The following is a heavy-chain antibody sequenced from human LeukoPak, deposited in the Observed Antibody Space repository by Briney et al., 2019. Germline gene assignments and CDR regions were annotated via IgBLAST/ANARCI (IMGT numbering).Heavy chain of an antibody. D-gene: IGHD3-3*01. CDR1: GGTFTSYD. Sequence: ASVKVSCKASGGTFTSYDINWVRQATGQGLEWMGWMNPNSGNTGYAQKFQGRATMTRNTSISTAYMELSSLRSEDTAVYYCARKSVLFTIFGVVIIGFDPWGQGTLVTVSS. V-gene: IGHV1-8*01. J-gene: IGHJ5*02. CDR2: MNPNSGNT. CDR3: ARKSVLFTIFGVVIIGFDP.